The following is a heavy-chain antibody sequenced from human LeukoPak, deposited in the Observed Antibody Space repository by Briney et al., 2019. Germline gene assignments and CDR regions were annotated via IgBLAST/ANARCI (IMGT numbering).Heavy chain of an antibody. Sequence: GGSLRLSCAPSGFTLSSYSMSWVRRGPGKGVEWGSYISNISSTIYYADSVKGRFTISRDNAKNSLYLQMNSLRDEDTAVYYCATRDRVLRYFDWFQVWGQGTLVTVSS. CDR2: ISNISSTI. V-gene: IGHV3-48*02. D-gene: IGHD3-9*01. CDR1: GFTLSSYS. CDR3: ATRDRVLRYFDWFQV. J-gene: IGHJ4*02.